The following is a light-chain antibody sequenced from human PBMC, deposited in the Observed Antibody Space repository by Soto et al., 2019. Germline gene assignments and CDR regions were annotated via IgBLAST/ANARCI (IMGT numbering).Light chain of an antibody. CDR3: QQYSCRPLT. CDR2: GAS. J-gene: IGKJ4*01. V-gene: IGKV3-15*01. CDR1: QDISSS. Sequence: EVVMTQSPATLSVSPGERVTLSCRASQDISSSLAWHQQKRGQPPRLLIYGASTRATGVPARFSGSRSGTEFTLTTSSLQTADFAVYYCQQYSCRPLTFRGGTKVEIK.